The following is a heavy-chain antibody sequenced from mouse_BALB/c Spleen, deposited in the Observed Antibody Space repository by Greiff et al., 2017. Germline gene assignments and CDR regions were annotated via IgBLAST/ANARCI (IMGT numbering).Heavy chain of an antibody. D-gene: IGHD2-4*01. CDR3: ATSTMITRGGYYYAMDY. Sequence: QVQLQQSGPELVRPGVSVKISCKGSSYTFTDYAMHWVKQSHAKSLEWIGVISTYYGNTNYNQKFKGKATMTVDKSSSTAYMELARLTSEDSAVYYCATSTMITRGGYYYAMDYWGQGTSVTVSS. J-gene: IGHJ4*01. V-gene: IGHV1-67*01. CDR1: SYTFTDYA. CDR2: ISTYYGNT.